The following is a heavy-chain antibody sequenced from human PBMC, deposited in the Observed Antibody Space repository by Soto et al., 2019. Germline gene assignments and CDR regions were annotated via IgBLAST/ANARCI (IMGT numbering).Heavy chain of an antibody. Sequence: WGSLRLSCAASGFTFSSYATHWVRQAPGKGLEWVAVISYDGSNKYYADSVKGRFTISRDNSKNTLYLQMNSLRAEDTAVYYCARQYDILTGYYTSDAFDIWGQGTMVTVSS. CDR3: ARQYDILTGYYTSDAFDI. CDR1: GFTFSSYA. CDR2: ISYDGSNK. D-gene: IGHD3-9*01. J-gene: IGHJ3*02. V-gene: IGHV3-30-3*01.